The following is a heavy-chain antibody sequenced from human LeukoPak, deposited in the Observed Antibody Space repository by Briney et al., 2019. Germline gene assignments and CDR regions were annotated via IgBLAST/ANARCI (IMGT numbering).Heavy chain of an antibody. CDR1: GGSISSGGYS. Sequence: SETLSLTCAVSGGSISSGGYSWSWIRQLPGKGLEWIGYIYHSGSTYYNPSLKSRVTISVDRSKNQFSLKLSSVTAADTAVYYCARGRGDAFDIWGQGTMVTVSS. J-gene: IGHJ3*02. CDR3: ARGRGDAFDI. CDR2: IYHSGST. V-gene: IGHV4-30-2*01. D-gene: IGHD1-26*01.